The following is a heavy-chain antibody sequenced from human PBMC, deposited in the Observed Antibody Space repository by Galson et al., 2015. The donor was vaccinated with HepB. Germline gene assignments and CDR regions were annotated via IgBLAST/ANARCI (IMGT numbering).Heavy chain of an antibody. J-gene: IGHJ6*04. CDR2: ISATGDNT. CDR1: GFTFAGFA. Sequence: LRLSCAASGFTFAGFAMSWVRQAPGKGLEWVSTISATGDNTYYADSVKGRFTISRDNSKNTLYLQMDSLRAEDTAVYYCAKFGDFWSGYYFFMDVWGKGTTVTVSS. CDR3: AKFGDFWSGYYFFMDV. V-gene: IGHV3-23*01. D-gene: IGHD3-3*01.